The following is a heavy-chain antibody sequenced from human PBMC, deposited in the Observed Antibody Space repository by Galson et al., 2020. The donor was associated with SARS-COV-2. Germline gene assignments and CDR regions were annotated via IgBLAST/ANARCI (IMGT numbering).Heavy chain of an antibody. V-gene: IGHV3-33*01. J-gene: IGHJ4*02. CDR2: IWYDGSNK. CDR1: GFTFSSYV. Sequence: QLGESLKISCAAAGFTFSSYVMHWVRQAPGKGLEWVAVIWYDGSNKYYADSVKGRFTISRDNSKNTLYLQMNSRRAEDTAVYYCARDLPFDYGCNSGLKDYWGQGTLVTVSS. D-gene: IGHD4-17*01. CDR3: ARDLPFDYGCNSGLKDY.